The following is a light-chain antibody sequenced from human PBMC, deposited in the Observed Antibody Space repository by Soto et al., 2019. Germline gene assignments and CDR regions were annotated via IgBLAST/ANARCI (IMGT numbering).Light chain of an antibody. CDR1: NTDIGGYNY. CDR2: EAS. Sequence: QSVLTQPDSVSGSPGESITISCTGTNTDIGGYNYVSWYQQHPGKAPKLVIYEASKRPSGVSNRFSGSKSGNTASLTISGLQAEGEADYYCCSYAGSSTFAYVFGTGTKVT. J-gene: IGLJ1*01. CDR3: CSYAGSSTFAYV. V-gene: IGLV2-23*02.